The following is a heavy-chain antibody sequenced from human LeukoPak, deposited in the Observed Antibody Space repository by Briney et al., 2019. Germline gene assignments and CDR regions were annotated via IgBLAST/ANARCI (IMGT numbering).Heavy chain of an antibody. CDR2: ISGTSITI. V-gene: IGHV3-48*01. Sequence: GGSLRLSWAASGFPFGSYSLNWVRKPPGKGLEWVSYISGTSITIYYADSVKGRFTVSRDNAKNSLYLQLNSLRAGDTAVIYWGRDFWNPGYPEYYLNPWGQGTLVTGPS. CDR3: GRDFWNPGYPEYYLNP. CDR1: GFPFGSYS. D-gene: IGHD1-1*01. J-gene: IGHJ5*02.